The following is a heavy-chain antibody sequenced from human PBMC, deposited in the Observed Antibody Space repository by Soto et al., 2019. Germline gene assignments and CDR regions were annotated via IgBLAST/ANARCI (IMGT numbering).Heavy chain of an antibody. D-gene: IGHD6-13*01. CDR2: ISSNSAYI. J-gene: IGHJ5*02. CDR1: GFTFLSFT. CDR3: TRDASRGSSARGWFDP. V-gene: IGHV3-21*01. Sequence: GGSLRLSCAASGFTFLSFTMNWVRQAPGKGLEWASTISSNSAYIYYTDALRGRFTISRDNAKNSLHLQMNSLRAEDTAVYYCTRDASRGSSARGWFDPWGPGTLVTVSS.